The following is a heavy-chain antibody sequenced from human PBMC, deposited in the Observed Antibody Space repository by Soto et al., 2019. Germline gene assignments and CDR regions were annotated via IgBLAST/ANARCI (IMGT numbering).Heavy chain of an antibody. CDR1: GGTFSSYA. V-gene: IGHV1-69*13. CDR3: AGSCYYDSSGYYYFDF. J-gene: IGHJ4*02. D-gene: IGHD3-22*01. Sequence: SVKVSCKASGGTFSSYAISWVRQAPGQGLERMGGIIPIFGTANYAQKFQGRVTITADESTSTAYMEMSSLRSEDTAVFFCAGSCYYDSSGYYYFDFWGQGTLVTVSS. CDR2: IIPIFGTA.